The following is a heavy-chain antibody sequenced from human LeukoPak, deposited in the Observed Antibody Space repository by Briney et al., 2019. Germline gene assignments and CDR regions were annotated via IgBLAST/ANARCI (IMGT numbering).Heavy chain of an antibody. V-gene: IGHV1-18*01. CDR1: GYTFDSHG. J-gene: IGHJ6*02. CDR3: ARVDRGYCSRNRCYGAGYNYYHCVDV. D-gene: IGHD2-2*01. Sequence: GASVRVSCTASGYTFDSHGISWVRQAPGKGLEWVGCISHYNGYTNYAQTLKGRVTITTDTSTSTSYVELRRLGSDDTGDYFWARVDRGYCSRNRCYGAGYNYYHCVDVGCQGNTTIVTS. CDR2: ISHYNGYT.